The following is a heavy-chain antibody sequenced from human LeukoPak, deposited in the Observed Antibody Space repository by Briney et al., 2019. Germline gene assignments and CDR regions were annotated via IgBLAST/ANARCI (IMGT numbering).Heavy chain of an antibody. D-gene: IGHD3-3*01. CDR3: ARDFGRGITVFGVGIPSPLFDY. Sequence: SETLSLTCTVSGGSISSSSYYWGWIRQPPGKGLEWIGSIYYSGSTYYNPSLKSRVTISVDTSKNPFSLKLSSVTAADTAVYYCARDFGRGITVFGVGIPSPLFDYWGQGTLVTVSS. CDR2: IYYSGST. J-gene: IGHJ4*02. V-gene: IGHV4-39*07. CDR1: GGSISSSSYY.